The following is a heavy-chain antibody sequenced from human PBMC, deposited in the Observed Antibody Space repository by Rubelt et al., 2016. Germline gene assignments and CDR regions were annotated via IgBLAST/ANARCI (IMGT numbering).Heavy chain of an antibody. CDR3: ARDHSSGWYLEGFFDY. CDR1: GYSISSGYY. Sequence: QVQLQESGPGLVKPSETLSLPCTVSGYSISSGYYWGWIRQPPGKGLEWIGSIYHSGSTYYNPSLKSRGTIPVDTSKNQFSLKRSSVTAADTAGYYCARDHSSGWYLEGFFDYWGQGTLVTVSS. J-gene: IGHJ4*02. D-gene: IGHD6-19*01. CDR2: IYHSGST. V-gene: IGHV4-38-2*02.